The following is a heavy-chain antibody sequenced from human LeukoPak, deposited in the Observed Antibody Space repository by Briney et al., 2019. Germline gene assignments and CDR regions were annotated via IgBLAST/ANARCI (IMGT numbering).Heavy chain of an antibody. CDR3: ASYDYGDHRSFDY. Sequence: TSETLSLTCTVPGGSISSYYWSWIRQPPGKGLEWIGYIYYSGSTNYNPSLKSRVTTSVDTSKNQFSLKLSSVTAADTAVYYCASYDYGDHRSFDYWGQGTLVTVSS. CDR2: IYYSGST. V-gene: IGHV4-59*01. D-gene: IGHD4-17*01. J-gene: IGHJ4*02. CDR1: GGSISSYY.